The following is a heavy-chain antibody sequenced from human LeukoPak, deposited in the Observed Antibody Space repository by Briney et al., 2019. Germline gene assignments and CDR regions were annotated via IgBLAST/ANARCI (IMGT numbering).Heavy chain of an antibody. V-gene: IGHV3-21*01. CDR2: ISSSSSYI. CDR3: ARDEVPGDAFDI. J-gene: IGHJ3*02. Sequence: GGSLRLSCAASEFTFSSYTMNWVRQAPGKGLEWVSSISSSSSYIHYVDSVKGRFTISRDNAKNSLYLQMNSLRAEDTAVYYCARDEVPGDAFDIWGQGTMVTVSS. D-gene: IGHD1-1*01. CDR1: EFTFSSYT.